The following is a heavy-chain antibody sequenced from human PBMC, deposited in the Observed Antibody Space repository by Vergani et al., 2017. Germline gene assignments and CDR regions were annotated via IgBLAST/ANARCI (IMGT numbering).Heavy chain of an antibody. CDR3: VKASPRNSGYDYLDYYRAIDG. V-gene: IGHV3-23*01. Sequence: EVQLLESGGDLVQPGGSLSLSCAASGFTFNHYAMNWVRQAPRKGLEWVSGISGSGGSTYYAASVKGRFTISRDSSKNTLYLQMNSLSAGDTAVYNCVKASPRNSGYDYLDYYRAIDGWGQGTTVTVSS. CDR1: GFTFNHYA. D-gene: IGHD5-12*01. CDR2: ISGSGGST. J-gene: IGHJ6*02.